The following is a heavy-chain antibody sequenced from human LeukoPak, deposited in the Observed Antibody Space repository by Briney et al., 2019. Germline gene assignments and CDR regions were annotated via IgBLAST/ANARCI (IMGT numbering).Heavy chain of an antibody. CDR3: ATIKRGSIYGYFDF. CDR2: MYDSEKI. D-gene: IGHD5-18*01. CDR1: GVSITSHY. J-gene: IGHJ4*02. Sequence: KTSETLSLTCTVSGVSITSHYWSWIRQPPGKGLEWIGYMYDSEKIKDNLSFKSRSTLSADTSKNQFSLRLSSVTAEDTAVYYCATIKRGSIYGYFDFWGQGILVTVSS. V-gene: IGHV4-59*11.